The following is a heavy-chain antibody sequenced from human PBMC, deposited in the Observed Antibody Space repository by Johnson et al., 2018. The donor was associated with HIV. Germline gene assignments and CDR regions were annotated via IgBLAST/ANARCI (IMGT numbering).Heavy chain of an antibody. J-gene: IGHJ3*02. V-gene: IGHV3-30*02. CDR2: IRYDGSNK. CDR3: ASLIAAAGDDAFDI. Sequence: QVQLVESGGGLIQPGGSLRLSCAVSGFTFRSYGMHWVRQAPGKGLEWVAFIRYDGSNKYYADSVKGRFTISRDNSKNTLYLQMNSLRAEDTAVYYCASLIAAAGDDAFDIWGQGTMVTVSS. CDR1: GFTFRSYG. D-gene: IGHD6-13*01.